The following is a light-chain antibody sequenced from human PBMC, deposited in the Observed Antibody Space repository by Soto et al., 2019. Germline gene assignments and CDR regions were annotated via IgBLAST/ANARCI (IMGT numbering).Light chain of an antibody. CDR2: EVT. Sequence: QSALTQPASVSGSPGQSITISCTGTSSDIGFYNYVSWYRHHPAKAPKLMIYEVTNRPSGVSSRFSGSKSGNTASLTISGLQAEDEADYYCSSYTTSSTWVFGGGTKLTVL. V-gene: IGLV2-14*01. CDR3: SSYTTSSTWV. J-gene: IGLJ3*02. CDR1: SSDIGFYNY.